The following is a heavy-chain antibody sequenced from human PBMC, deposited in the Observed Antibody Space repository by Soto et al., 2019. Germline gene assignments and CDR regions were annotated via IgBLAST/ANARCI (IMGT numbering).Heavy chain of an antibody. J-gene: IGHJ4*02. CDR1: GFTFSTYG. D-gene: IGHD5-12*01. Sequence: QVQLVESGGGVVQPGRSLRLSCAASGFTFSTYGMHWVRQAPGKGLEWVALISYDGGHKYYADSVKGRFTISRDNSKDTLSLQLNILRADDTAVYYCARDSNIPRWGNSGYGYFDYWGQGTLVTVSS. V-gene: IGHV3-30*03. CDR3: ARDSNIPRWGNSGYGYFDY. CDR2: ISYDGGHK.